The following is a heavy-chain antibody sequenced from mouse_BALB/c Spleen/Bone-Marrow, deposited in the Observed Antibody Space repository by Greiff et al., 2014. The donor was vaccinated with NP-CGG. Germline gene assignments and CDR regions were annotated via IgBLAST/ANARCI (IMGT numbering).Heavy chain of an antibody. CDR2: IDPANGNT. J-gene: IGHJ4*01. Sequence: VQLQQSGAELVKPGASVKLSCTASGFNIKDTYMHWVKQRPEQGLEWIGRIDPANGNTKYDPKFQGKATITADTSSNTAYLQLSSLTSEDTAVYYCARRGYYGNYYYAMDYWGQGTSVPVSS. CDR1: GFNIKDTY. D-gene: IGHD2-1*01. V-gene: IGHV14-3*02. CDR3: ARRGYYGNYYYAMDY.